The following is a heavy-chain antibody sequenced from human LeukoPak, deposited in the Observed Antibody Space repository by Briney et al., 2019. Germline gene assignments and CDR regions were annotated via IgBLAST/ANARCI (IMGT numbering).Heavy chain of an antibody. V-gene: IGHV4-59*08. CDR3: ARHDSGAAAGTFDY. Sequence: PSETLSLTCTVSGGSISSYYWSWIRQPPGKGLEWIGYSSDSGSANSNPSLNSRVTISVDTSKNQFSLKVRSVTAADTAVYYCARHDSGAAAGTFDYWGQGNVDPVSS. J-gene: IGHJ4*02. D-gene: IGHD6-13*01. CDR1: GGSISSYY. CDR2: SSDSGSA.